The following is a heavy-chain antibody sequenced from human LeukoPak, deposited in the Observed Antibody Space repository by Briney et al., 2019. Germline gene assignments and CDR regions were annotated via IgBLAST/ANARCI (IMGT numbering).Heavy chain of an antibody. J-gene: IGHJ6*02. Sequence: GGSLRLSCAASGFTFSSYAMHWVRQAPGKGLEWVAVISYDGSNKNYADSVKGRFTISRDNSKNTLYLQMNSLRAEDTAVYYCARDVDRLRPITDYYGMDVWGQGTTVTVSS. V-gene: IGHV3-30-3*01. CDR1: GFTFSSYA. CDR3: ARDVDRLRPITDYYGMDV. D-gene: IGHD4-17*01. CDR2: ISYDGSNK.